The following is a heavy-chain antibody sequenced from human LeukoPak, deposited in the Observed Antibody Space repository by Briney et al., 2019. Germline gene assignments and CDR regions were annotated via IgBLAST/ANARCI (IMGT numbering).Heavy chain of an antibody. V-gene: IGHV3-23*01. CDR1: GFTFSNYG. CDR2: ITGSGPST. D-gene: IGHD6-19*01. CDR3: AKVYSTGWDYFDF. Sequence: GGSLRLSCAASGFTFSNYGMSWVRQAPGRGLEWVSTITGSGPSTNYADSVKGRFTISRDNSKNTLFLQMNSLRAEDTAVFYCAKVYSTGWDYFDFWGQGTLVTVSS. J-gene: IGHJ4*02.